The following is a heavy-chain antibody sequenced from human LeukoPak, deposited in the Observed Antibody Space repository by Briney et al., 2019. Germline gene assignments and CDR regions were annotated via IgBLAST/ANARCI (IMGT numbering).Heavy chain of an antibody. J-gene: IGHJ4*02. Sequence: PGGSLRLSCAASGFNLSSYWMHWVRQAPGKGLVWVSHINSDGSSTNYADSVKGRFTISRDNAKNTLYLQMDSLRAEDTAVYYCVRDAHYDFWSSFHFDYWGQGALVTVSS. CDR3: VRDAHYDFWSSFHFDY. V-gene: IGHV3-74*01. CDR2: INSDGSST. D-gene: IGHD3-3*01. CDR1: GFNLSSYW.